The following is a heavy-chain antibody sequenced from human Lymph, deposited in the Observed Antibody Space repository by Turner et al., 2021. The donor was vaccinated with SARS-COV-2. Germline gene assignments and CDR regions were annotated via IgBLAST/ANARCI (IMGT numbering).Heavy chain of an antibody. CDR1: GGSISSTS. V-gene: IGHV4-59*08. J-gene: IGHJ6*02. D-gene: IGHD1-1*01. Sequence: QVQLQASGPGLVRPSETLSLPCTVSGGSISSTSWSWIRQSPGRGLEWIGYFYKIGSIDYNPTLRSRVTISVDTSKNQLSLNLISVTAADTAVYYCARHQGSTSGYDHGMNVWGQGTAVIVSS. CDR2: FYKIGSI. CDR3: ARHQGSTSGYDHGMNV.